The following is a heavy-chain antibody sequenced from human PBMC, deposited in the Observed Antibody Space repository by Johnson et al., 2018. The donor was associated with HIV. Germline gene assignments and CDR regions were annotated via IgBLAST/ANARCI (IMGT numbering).Heavy chain of an antibody. J-gene: IGHJ3*02. D-gene: IGHD6-6*01. CDR1: GFTVSSNY. CDR3: AKGEQLVISRKGHDAFDI. V-gene: IGHV3-23*04. CDR2: ISGSGGST. Sequence: EVQLVESGGGLVQPGGSLRLSCAASGFTVSSNYMSWVRQAPGKGLEWVSAISGSGGSTYYADSVKGRFTISRDNSKNTLYLQMNSLRAEDTAVYYCAKGEQLVISRKGHDAFDIWGQGTMVTVSS.